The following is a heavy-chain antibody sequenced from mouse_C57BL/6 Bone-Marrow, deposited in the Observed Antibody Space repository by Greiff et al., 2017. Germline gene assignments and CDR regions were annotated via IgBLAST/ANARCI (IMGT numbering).Heavy chain of an antibody. J-gene: IGHJ3*01. CDR1: GYSFTSYY. D-gene: IGHD2-1*01. CDR2: IYPGSGNT. V-gene: IGHV1-66*01. Sequence: QVQLQQSGPELVKPGASVKISCKASGYSFTSYYIHWVKQRPGQGLEWIGWIYPGSGNTKYNEKFKGKATLTADTSSSTAYMQLSSLTSEDSAVYYCVRPLIYYGNYVGFAYWGQGTLVTVSA. CDR3: VRPLIYYGNYVGFAY.